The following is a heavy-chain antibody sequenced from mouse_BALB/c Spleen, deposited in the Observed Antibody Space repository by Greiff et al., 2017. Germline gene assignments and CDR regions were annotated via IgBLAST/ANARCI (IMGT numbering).Heavy chain of an antibody. J-gene: IGHJ4*01. D-gene: IGHD2-1*01. V-gene: IGHV1-15*01. CDR2: IDPETGGT. Sequence: VQRVESGAELVRPGASVTLSCKASGYTFTDYEMHWVKQTPVHGLEWIGAIDPETGGTAYNQKFKGKATLTADKSSSTAYMELRSLTSEDSAVYYCTRRSTYGNYDYYAMDYWGQGTSVTVSS. CDR1: GYTFTDYE. CDR3: TRRSTYGNYDYYAMDY.